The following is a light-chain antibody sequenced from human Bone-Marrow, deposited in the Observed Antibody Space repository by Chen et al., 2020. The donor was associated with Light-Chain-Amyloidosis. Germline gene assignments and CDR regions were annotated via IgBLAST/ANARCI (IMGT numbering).Light chain of an antibody. CDR2: DDT. CDR3: QVWDSSSDLPV. Sequence: SYVLTQPPSVSLAPGKTARITCGGNNIGSKSVHWYQQTPGQSPVLVVYDDTDRPSGIPERFSGSNSGNTATLTISRVEAGDEADYHCQVWDSSSDLPVFGGGTKLTVL. CDR1: NIGSKS. J-gene: IGLJ2*01. V-gene: IGLV3-21*03.